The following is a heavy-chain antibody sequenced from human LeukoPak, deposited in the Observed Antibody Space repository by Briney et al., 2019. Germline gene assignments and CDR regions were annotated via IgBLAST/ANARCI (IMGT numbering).Heavy chain of an antibody. CDR1: GFIFSNYA. V-gene: IGHV3-23*01. CDR2: ISGGGGGT. CDR3: AKPRFLEWLLYRGNFDY. Sequence: PGGSLRLSCAASGFIFSNYAMSWVRQAPGKGPEWVSGISGGGGGTYYADSVKGRFTISRDNSKNTLYLQMNSLRAEDTAVYYCAKPRFLEWLLYRGNFDYWGQGTLVTVSS. J-gene: IGHJ4*02. D-gene: IGHD3-3*01.